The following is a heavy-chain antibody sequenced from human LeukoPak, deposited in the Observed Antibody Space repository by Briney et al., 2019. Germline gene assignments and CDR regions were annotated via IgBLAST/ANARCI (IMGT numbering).Heavy chain of an antibody. J-gene: IGHJ4*02. CDR1: GGSISSGGYS. Sequence: SETLSLTCAVSGGSISSGGYSWSWIRQPPGKGLEWIGYIYHSGSTYYNPSLESRVTISVDRSKNQFSLKLSSVTAADTAVYYCARARAAAESFDYWGQETLVTVSS. V-gene: IGHV4-30-2*01. CDR2: IYHSGST. CDR3: ARARAAAESFDY. D-gene: IGHD6-13*01.